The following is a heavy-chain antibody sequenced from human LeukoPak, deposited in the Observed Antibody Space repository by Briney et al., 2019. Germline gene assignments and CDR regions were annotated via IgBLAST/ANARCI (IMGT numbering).Heavy chain of an antibody. V-gene: IGHV3-48*03. CDR1: GFALRIYE. J-gene: IGHJ4*02. CDR2: ISESGSDI. CDR3: ARDRIKSGSYYFDY. Sequence: PGGSLRLSCAASGFALRIYEMNWVRQAPGKGLEWVAYISESGSDIYYADSVKGRFTISRDNAKNSIYLQVNSLRAEDTAVYYCARDRIKSGSYYFDYWGQGTLVTVSS. D-gene: IGHD1-26*01.